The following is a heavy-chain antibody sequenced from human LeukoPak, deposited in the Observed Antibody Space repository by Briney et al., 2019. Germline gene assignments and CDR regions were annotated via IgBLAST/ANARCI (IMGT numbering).Heavy chain of an antibody. V-gene: IGHV1-2*02. D-gene: IGHD5-18*01. CDR2: INPNSGGT. CDR3: ARDIVMVTYWFDP. Sequence: ASVKVSCKASGYTFTGYYMHWVRQAPGQGLEWMGWINPNSGGTNYAQKFQGRVTMTRDTSISTAYMELSRLRSDDTAVYFCARDIVMVTYWFDPWGQGTLVTVSS. J-gene: IGHJ5*02. CDR1: GYTFTGYY.